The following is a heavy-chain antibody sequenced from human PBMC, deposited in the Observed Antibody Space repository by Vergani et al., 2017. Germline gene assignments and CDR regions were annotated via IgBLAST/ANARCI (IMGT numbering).Heavy chain of an antibody. CDR3: ARSGYCAHGFCYMTYDYYMVV. Sequence: EVQLLESGGNLVQPGGSLRLSCAASGFTFTNFAMTWVRQAPGEGLEWVSGISGSGGFTYYADSVKGRFTISRDNSKNTMFLQMNNLRAADTAVYYCARSGYCAHGFCYMTYDYYMVVWGKGTAVTVSS. J-gene: IGHJ6*03. CDR1: GFTFTNFA. V-gene: IGHV3-23*01. D-gene: IGHD2-8*01. CDR2: ISGSGGFT.